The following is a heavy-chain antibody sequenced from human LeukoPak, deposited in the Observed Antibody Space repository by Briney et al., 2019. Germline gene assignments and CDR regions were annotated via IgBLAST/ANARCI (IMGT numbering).Heavy chain of an antibody. CDR1: GYSFTSYW. CDR3: ARRGSGYYPYYYGMDV. V-gene: IGHV5-51*01. CDR2: IYPGDSDT. J-gene: IGHJ6*02. D-gene: IGHD3-22*01. Sequence: GESLKISCKGSGYSFTSYWIGWVRQMPGKGLEWMGIIYPGDSDTRYSPSFQGQVTISADKSISTAYLQWSSLKASDTAMYYCARRGSGYYPYYYGMDVWGQGTTVTVSS.